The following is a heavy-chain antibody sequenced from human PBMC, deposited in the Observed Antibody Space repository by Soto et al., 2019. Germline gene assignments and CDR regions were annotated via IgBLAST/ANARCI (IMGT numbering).Heavy chain of an antibody. CDR3: ARSQGSSTSLEIYYYYYYGMGV. V-gene: IGHV1-69*01. CDR2: IIPISGTA. J-gene: IGHJ6*02. CDR1: GGTFSSYA. Sequence: QVQLVQSGAEVKKPGSSVKVSCKASGGTFSSYAISWVRQAPGQGLEWMGGIIPISGTANYAQKFQGRVTITADESTSTAYMELGSLRSEDTAVYYCARSQGSSTSLEIYYYYYYGMGVWGQGTTVTVSS. D-gene: IGHD2-2*01.